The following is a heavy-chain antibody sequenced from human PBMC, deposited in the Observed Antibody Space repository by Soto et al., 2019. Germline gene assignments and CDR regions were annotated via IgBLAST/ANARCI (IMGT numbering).Heavy chain of an antibody. CDR3: ARQRDYGDNVYFDY. CDR2: IYYSGST. V-gene: IGHV4-59*08. J-gene: IGHJ4*02. CDR1: GGSISSYY. D-gene: IGHD4-17*01. Sequence: PSETLSLTCTVSGGSISSYYWSWIRQPPGKGLEWIGYIYYSGSTNYNPSLKSRVTISVDTSKNQFSLKLSSVTAADTAVYYCARQRDYGDNVYFDYWGQGTLVTVSS.